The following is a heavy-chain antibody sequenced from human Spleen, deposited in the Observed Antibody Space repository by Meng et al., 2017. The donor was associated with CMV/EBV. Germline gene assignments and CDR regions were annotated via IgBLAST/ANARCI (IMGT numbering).Heavy chain of an antibody. CDR2: INPSTGAT. V-gene: IGHV1-2*02. Sequence: GYSFTGYYIHWVRQAPGQGLEWMGWINPSTGATNVAQKFQGRVTMATDTSISTAYMELTRLTSDDTAVYYCAGYCSGGSCYAWEFDYWGQGTLVTVSS. CDR3: AGYCSGGSCYAWEFDY. CDR1: GYSFTGYY. D-gene: IGHD2-15*01. J-gene: IGHJ4*02.